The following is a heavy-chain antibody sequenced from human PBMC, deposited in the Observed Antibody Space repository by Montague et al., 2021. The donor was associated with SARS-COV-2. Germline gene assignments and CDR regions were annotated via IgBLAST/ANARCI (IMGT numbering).Heavy chain of an antibody. V-gene: IGHV6-1*01. CDR2: TYYRSKWYN. CDR3: ARIPVGSKYYFDF. J-gene: IGHJ4*02. CDR1: GDSVSSNIAT. D-gene: IGHD2-2*01. Sequence: CAISGDSVSSNIATWNWIRQSPSRGLEWLGRTYYRSKWYNDSAESVKSRITIDPDTSKHQFSLHLNSVTPEDTAVYYCARIPVGSKYYFDFWGQGTLVTVSS.